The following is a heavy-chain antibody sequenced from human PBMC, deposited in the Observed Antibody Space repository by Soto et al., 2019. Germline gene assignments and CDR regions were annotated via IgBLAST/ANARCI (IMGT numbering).Heavy chain of an antibody. CDR2: INAGNGNT. CDR3: ARDKGYCSDTSCPDFDY. CDR1: GYAFTSYA. J-gene: IGHJ4*02. V-gene: IGHV1-3*01. D-gene: IGHD2-15*01. Sequence: ASVKVSCKASGYAFTSYAMHWVRQAPGQRLEWMGWINAGNGNTKYSQKFQGRFTITVDTSTSTAYMELNSLRYEDTAVYYCARDKGYCSDTSCPDFDYWGQGTLVTVSS.